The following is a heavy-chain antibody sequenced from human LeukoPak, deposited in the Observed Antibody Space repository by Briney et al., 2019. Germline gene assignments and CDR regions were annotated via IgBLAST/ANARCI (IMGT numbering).Heavy chain of an antibody. CDR3: ARDYNFDSSPYDDGLDI. CDR2: IIPVFHTA. J-gene: IGHJ3*02. Sequence: SVKVSCKTSGESFSSHGISWVRQAPGQGLEWMGGIIPVFHTAKYAQNFQDRLTITTDESTDTVYMEPSSLRSEDTAVYYCARDYNFDSSPYDDGLDIWGQGTMVTVSS. D-gene: IGHD3-22*01. V-gene: IGHV1-69*05. CDR1: GESFSSHG.